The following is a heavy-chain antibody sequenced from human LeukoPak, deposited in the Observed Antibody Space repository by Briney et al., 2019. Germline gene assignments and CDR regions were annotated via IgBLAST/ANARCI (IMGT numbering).Heavy chain of an antibody. V-gene: IGHV3-30*02. J-gene: IGHJ4*02. CDR3: AKDRVGYCSSTSCPRVFDY. CDR2: IRYDGSNK. D-gene: IGHD2-2*01. CDR1: GFTFSSYG. Sequence: GGSLRLSCAASGFTFSSYGMHWVRRAPGKGLEWVAFIRYDGSNKYYADSVKGRFTISRDNPKNTLYLQMNSLRAEDTAVYYCAKDRVGYCSSTSCPRVFDYWGQGTLVTVSS.